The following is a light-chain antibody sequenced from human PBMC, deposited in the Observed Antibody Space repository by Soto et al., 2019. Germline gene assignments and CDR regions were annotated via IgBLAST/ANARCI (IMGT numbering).Light chain of an antibody. CDR3: LQYNSWWT. V-gene: IGKV3-15*01. CDR1: QTVRSD. J-gene: IGKJ1*01. CDR2: GAS. Sequence: EIVMTQSPATLSVSPGERATLSCGASQTVRSDLAWYQQKPGQTPRLLIYGASTRATGIPARFSGSGSGTEFTLTISILQAEDFADYYCLQYNSWWTFGQGTKVEIK.